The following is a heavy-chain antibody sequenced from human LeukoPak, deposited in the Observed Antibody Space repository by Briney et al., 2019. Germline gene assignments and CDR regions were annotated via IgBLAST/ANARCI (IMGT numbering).Heavy chain of an antibody. Sequence: NASETLSLTCTVSGGSISSGDYYWSWIRQPPGKGLEWIGYIYYSGSTYYNPSLKSRVTISVDTSKNQFSLKLSSVTAADTAVYYCARGPDYGRNDYWGQGTLVTVPS. CDR2: IYYSGST. CDR1: GGSISSGDYY. CDR3: ARGPDYGRNDY. D-gene: IGHD4/OR15-4a*01. J-gene: IGHJ4*02. V-gene: IGHV4-30-4*01.